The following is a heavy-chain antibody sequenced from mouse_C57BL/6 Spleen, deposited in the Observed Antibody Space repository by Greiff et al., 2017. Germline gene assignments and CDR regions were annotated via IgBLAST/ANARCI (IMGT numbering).Heavy chain of an antibody. CDR3: ARNWDAYFDY. Sequence: QVQLQQPGAELVKPGASVKLSCKASGYTFTSYWMQWVKQRPGQGLEWIGEIDPSDNYTNYNQKFKGKATLTVDTSSSTAYMQLSSLTSEDSAVYYCARNWDAYFDYWGQGTTLTVSS. J-gene: IGHJ2*01. CDR2: IDPSDNYT. D-gene: IGHD4-1*01. V-gene: IGHV1-50*01. CDR1: GYTFTSYW.